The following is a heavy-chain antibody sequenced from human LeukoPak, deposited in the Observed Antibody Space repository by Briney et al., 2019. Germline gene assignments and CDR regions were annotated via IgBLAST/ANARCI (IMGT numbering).Heavy chain of an antibody. Sequence: GGSLRLSCAASGFTFSSYGMHWVRQAPGKGLEWVAVISYDGSNKYYADSVKGRFTISRDNSKNTLYVQMNSLRAEDTAEYYCAKLVGTYCGGDCYDFDYWGQGTLVTVSS. CDR2: ISYDGSNK. J-gene: IGHJ4*02. V-gene: IGHV3-30*18. CDR3: AKLVGTYCGGDCYDFDY. CDR1: GFTFSSYG. D-gene: IGHD2-21*02.